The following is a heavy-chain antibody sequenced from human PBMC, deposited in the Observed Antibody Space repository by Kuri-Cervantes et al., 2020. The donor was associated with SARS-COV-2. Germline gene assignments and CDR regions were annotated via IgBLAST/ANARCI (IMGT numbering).Heavy chain of an antibody. CDR2: ISGSGGST. CDR1: GFTFSSYA. CDR3: AKDIPLTLTYYYDSSGYQY. V-gene: IGHV3-23*01. J-gene: IGHJ4*02. D-gene: IGHD3-22*01. Sequence: GGSLRLSCAASGFTFSSYAMSWVRQAPGKGLEWVSAISGSGGSTYYADSVKGRFTISRDNSKNTLYPQMNSLRAEDTAVYYCAKDIPLTLTYYYDSSGYQYWGQGTLVTVSS.